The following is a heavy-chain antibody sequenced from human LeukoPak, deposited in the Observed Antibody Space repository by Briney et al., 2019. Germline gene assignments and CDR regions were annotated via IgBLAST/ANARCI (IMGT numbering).Heavy chain of an antibody. CDR3: ARNEGVYQLLPIDY. V-gene: IGHV3-30*01. Sequence: GGSLRLSCAASGLTLSSYAIHWVRQAPGKGLEWVAVISYDGSNKYYADSVKGRFTISRDNSKNTLYLQMNSLRAEDTAVYYCARNEGVYQLLPIDYWGQGTLVTVSS. CDR2: ISYDGSNK. CDR1: GLTLSSYA. J-gene: IGHJ4*02. D-gene: IGHD2-2*01.